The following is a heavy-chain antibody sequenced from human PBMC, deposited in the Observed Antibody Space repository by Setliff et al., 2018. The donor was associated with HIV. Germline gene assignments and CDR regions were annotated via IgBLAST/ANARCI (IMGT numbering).Heavy chain of an antibody. D-gene: IGHD7-27*01. CDR3: ARDIEVTGDNY. Sequence: EASVKVSCKASGGTFSSYAISWVRQAPGQGLEWMGGIIPIFGTANYAQKFQGRVTITADESTSTAYMELSSLRSEDTAVYYCARDIEVTGDNYWGQGTLVTVSS. J-gene: IGHJ4*02. V-gene: IGHV1-69*13. CDR2: IIPIFGTA. CDR1: GGTFSSYA.